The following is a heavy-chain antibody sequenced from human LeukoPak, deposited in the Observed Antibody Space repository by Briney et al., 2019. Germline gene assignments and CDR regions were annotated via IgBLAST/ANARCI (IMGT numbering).Heavy chain of an antibody. J-gene: IGHJ5*02. CDR3: ARRGIAVADWFDP. D-gene: IGHD6-19*01. CDR2: IYPGDSDT. CDR1: GYSFTSYW. Sequence: GESLKISCKGSGYSFTSYWIGWVRQMPGKGLEWMGIIYPGDSDTRYSPSFQGQVTISADKSISTAYLQWSSLKATDTAMYYCARRGIAVADWFDPWGQGTLVTVSS. V-gene: IGHV5-51*01.